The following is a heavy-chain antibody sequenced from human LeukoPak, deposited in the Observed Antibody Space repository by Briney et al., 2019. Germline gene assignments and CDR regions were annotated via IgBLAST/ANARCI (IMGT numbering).Heavy chain of an antibody. D-gene: IGHD1-7*01. V-gene: IGHV1-18*01. J-gene: IGHJ6*03. CDR1: GYTFTSYG. Sequence: ASVKVSCKASGYTFTSYGISWVRQAPGQGLEWMGWISAYNGNTNYAQKLQGRVTMTTDTSTSTAYMELRSLRSDDTAVYYCARGPRYNWNYVYYYMDVWGKGATVTVSS. CDR3: ARGPRYNWNYVYYYMDV. CDR2: ISAYNGNT.